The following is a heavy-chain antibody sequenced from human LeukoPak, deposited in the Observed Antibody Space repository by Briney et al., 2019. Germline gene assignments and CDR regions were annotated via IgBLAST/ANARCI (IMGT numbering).Heavy chain of an antibody. Sequence: GASVKVSCKASGYTFTSYGISWVRQAPGQGLEWMGWISAYNGNTNYAQKLQGRVTMTTDTSTSTAYMELRSLRSDDTAVYYCVRFEENWGNNWFDPWGQGTLVTVSS. CDR1: GYTFTSYG. CDR3: VRFEENWGNNWFDP. D-gene: IGHD7-27*01. V-gene: IGHV1-18*01. J-gene: IGHJ5*02. CDR2: ISAYNGNT.